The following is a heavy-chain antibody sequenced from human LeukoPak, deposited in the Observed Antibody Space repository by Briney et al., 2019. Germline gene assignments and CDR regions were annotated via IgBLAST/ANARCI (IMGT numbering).Heavy chain of an antibody. CDR3: ARDQEGFDY. CDR2: IYPGDGSA. CDR1: GYTFTSNY. J-gene: IGHJ4*02. Sequence: ASVKVSCKASGYTFTSNYIHWVRQAPGQGLEWMGMIYPGDGSASYAQKFQGRVTVTRDTSTSTVHMELSGLRSEDTAVYYCARDQEGFDYWGQGTLVTVSS. V-gene: IGHV1-46*01.